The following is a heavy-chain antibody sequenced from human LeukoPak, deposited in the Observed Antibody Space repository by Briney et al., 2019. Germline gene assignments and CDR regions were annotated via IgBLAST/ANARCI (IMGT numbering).Heavy chain of an antibody. Sequence: SETLSLTCTVSGDSISSYYWSWIRQPPGKGLEWIGYIYYSGSTNYNPSLKSRVTISVDTSKNQFSLKLSSVTAADTAVYYCARAGGGTIYYYYGLDVWGQGTTVTVSS. CDR2: IYYSGST. J-gene: IGHJ6*02. CDR3: ARAGGGTIYYYYGLDV. V-gene: IGHV4-59*01. CDR1: GDSISSYY. D-gene: IGHD1-7*01.